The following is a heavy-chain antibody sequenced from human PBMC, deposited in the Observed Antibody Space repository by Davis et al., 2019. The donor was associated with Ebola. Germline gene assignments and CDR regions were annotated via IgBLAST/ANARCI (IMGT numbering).Heavy chain of an antibody. J-gene: IGHJ6*02. V-gene: IGHV4-39*01. Sequence: SETLSLTCTVSGGSISSYYWGWIRQPPGKGLEWIGSIYYSGSTYYNPSLKSRVTISVDTSKNQFSLKLSSVTAADTAVYYCARQGRLYYYYGMDVWGQGTTVTVSS. CDR1: GGSISSYY. CDR2: IYYSGST. CDR3: ARQGRLYYYYGMDV.